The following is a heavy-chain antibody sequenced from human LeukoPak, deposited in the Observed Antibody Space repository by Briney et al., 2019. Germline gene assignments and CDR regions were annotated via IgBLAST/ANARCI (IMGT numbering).Heavy chain of an antibody. Sequence: SEALSLTCTVSGGSISSSSYYWGWIRQPPGKGLEWIGSIYYSGSTYYNPSLKSRVTISVDTSKNQFSLKLSSVTAADTAVYYCARNYYGSGTYYYYYMDVWGKGTTVTISS. J-gene: IGHJ6*03. CDR2: IYYSGST. D-gene: IGHD3-10*01. CDR3: ARNYYGSGTYYYYYMDV. V-gene: IGHV4-39*01. CDR1: GGSISSSSYY.